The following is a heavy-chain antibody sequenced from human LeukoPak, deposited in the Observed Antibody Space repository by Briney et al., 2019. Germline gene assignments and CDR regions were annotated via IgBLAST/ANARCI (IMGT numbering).Heavy chain of an antibody. J-gene: IGHJ3*02. D-gene: IGHD3-9*01. CDR3: ARDPPYYDILMTSNAFDI. V-gene: IGHV3-33*01. CDR1: GFTFSSYG. CDR2: IWYDGSNK. Sequence: GRSLRLSCAASGFTFSSYGMHWVRQAPGKGLEWVAVIWYDGSNKYYADSVKGRFTISRDNSKNTLYLQMNSLRAEDTAVYYCARDPPYYDILMTSNAFDIWGQGTMVTVSS.